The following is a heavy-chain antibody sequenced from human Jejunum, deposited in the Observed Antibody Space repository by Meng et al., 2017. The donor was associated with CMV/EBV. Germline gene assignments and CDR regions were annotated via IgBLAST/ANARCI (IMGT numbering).Heavy chain of an antibody. CDR2: INAGNGHT. CDR1: GYIFNNYA. D-gene: IGHD2-15*01. J-gene: IGHJ4*02. CDR3: ARERPHSYYFDF. V-gene: IGHV1-3*01. Sequence: QVQLVQSGAEVKKPGASMKISCKASGYIFNNYAMHWVRQAPGQRLEWMGWINAGNGHTSYSQNFQGRVTFTRDTSASTVYMDLSSLRFEDTGIYYCARERPHSYYFDFWGQGILVTVSS.